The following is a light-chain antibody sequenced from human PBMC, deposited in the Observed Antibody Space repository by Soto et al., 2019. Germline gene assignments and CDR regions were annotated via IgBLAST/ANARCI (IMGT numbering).Light chain of an antibody. CDR3: QQSYSNPNT. CDR1: QIISSY. CDR2: AAS. V-gene: IGKV1-39*01. Sequence: DIQMTQSPSSLSASVGDRVAITCRGSQIISSYLKWYQQKPGKAPKLLIYAASSLQSGVPSRFSGSGSVTDFTLTISSLHPEDFATYYCQQSYSNPNTFGQGTKLEIK. J-gene: IGKJ2*01.